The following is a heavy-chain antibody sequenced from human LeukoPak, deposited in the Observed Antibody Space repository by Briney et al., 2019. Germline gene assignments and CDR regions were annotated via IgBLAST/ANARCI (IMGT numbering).Heavy chain of an antibody. V-gene: IGHV3-74*01. J-gene: IGHJ4*02. CDR2: VTSDGTST. CDR1: GFSFSTTW. CDR3: AREILAPGKTHDY. Sequence: GGSLRLSCAASGFSFSTTWMHWVRHAPGQGLVWVSRVTSDGTSTTYADSVKGRFTISRDNAKNTLFLQMSSLRAEDTAVYFCAREILAPGKTHDYWGQGTLVTVSS.